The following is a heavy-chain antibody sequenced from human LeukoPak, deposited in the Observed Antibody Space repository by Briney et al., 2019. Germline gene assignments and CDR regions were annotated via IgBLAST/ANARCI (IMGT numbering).Heavy chain of an antibody. Sequence: PGGSLRLSCAASGFTFSSYSMNWVRQAPGKGLEWVSSISTSSSYIYYGDSMKGRFTISRDNAKKSLYLQMNSLRAEDTAVYYCARVPAGVIGMKDAFDIWGQGTMVTVSS. CDR1: GFTFSSYS. V-gene: IGHV3-21*01. CDR2: ISTSSSYI. CDR3: ARVPAGVIGMKDAFDI. J-gene: IGHJ3*02. D-gene: IGHD3-16*02.